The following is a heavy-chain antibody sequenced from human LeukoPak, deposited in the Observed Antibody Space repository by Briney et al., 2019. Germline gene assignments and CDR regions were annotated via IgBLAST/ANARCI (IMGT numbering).Heavy chain of an antibody. Sequence: SETLSLTCTVSGGSISSYYWSWIRQPPGKGLEWIGYIYYSGSTNYNPSLKSRVTIPVDTSKNQFSLKLSSVTAADTAVYYCALSPPYDFWSGYYRAPYYYYYMDVWGKGTTVTVSS. D-gene: IGHD3-3*01. J-gene: IGHJ6*03. CDR3: ALSPPYDFWSGYYRAPYYYYYMDV. CDR1: GGSISSYY. V-gene: IGHV4-59*01. CDR2: IYYSGST.